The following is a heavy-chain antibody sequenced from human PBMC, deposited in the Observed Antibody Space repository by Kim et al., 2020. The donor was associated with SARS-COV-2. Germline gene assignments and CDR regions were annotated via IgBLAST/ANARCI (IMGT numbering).Heavy chain of an antibody. Sequence: GGSLRLSCVASGFSVSRHYMTWVRQAPGKGLEWVSVIYSGGNTYYADSAKGRFTISRDSSKNTLFVQMNSMRADDTALYYCARESIYDPIDSWGQGTLVIVSS. CDR2: IYSGGNT. V-gene: IGHV3-66*01. CDR3: ARESIYDPIDS. J-gene: IGHJ4*02. D-gene: IGHD5-12*01. CDR1: GFSVSRHY.